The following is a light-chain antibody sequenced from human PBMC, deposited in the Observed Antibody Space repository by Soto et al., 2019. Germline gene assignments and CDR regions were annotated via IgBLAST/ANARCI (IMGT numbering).Light chain of an antibody. CDR2: SNN. V-gene: IGLV1-44*01. J-gene: IGLJ1*01. CDR3: QSYDSSMSAYV. CDR1: SSNIGSNT. Sequence: QSVLTQPPSASGTPGQRVTISCSGSSSNIGSNTVNWYQQLPGTAPKLLIYSNNQRPSGVPDRFSGSKSGTSASLAISGLQSEDEADYYCQSYDSSMSAYVFATGTKVTVL.